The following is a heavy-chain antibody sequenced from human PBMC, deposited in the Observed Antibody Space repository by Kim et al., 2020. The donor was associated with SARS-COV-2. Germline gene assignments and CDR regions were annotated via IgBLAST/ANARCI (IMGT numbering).Heavy chain of an antibody. J-gene: IGHJ4*02. CDR1: GFTFSSYA. D-gene: IGHD2-8*01. V-gene: IGHV3-23*01. Sequence: GGSLRLSCAASGFTFSSYAMSWVRQAPGKGLEWVSAISGSGGSTYYADSVKGRFTISRDNSKNTLYLQMNSLRAEDTAVYYCAKDPHSNIAEGVYAFDYWGQGTLVTVSS. CDR2: ISGSGGST. CDR3: AKDPHSNIAEGVYAFDY.